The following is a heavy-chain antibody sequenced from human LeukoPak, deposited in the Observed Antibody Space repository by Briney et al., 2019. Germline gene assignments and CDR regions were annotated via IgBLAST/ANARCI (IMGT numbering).Heavy chain of an antibody. CDR3: ARETLAAAGTNWFDP. D-gene: IGHD6-13*01. V-gene: IGHV1-2*02. CDR2: INPNSGGT. CDR1: GYTFTGYY. Sequence: EASVKVSCKASGYTFTGYYMHWVRQAPGQGLEWMGWINPNSGGTNYAQKFQGRVTMTRDTSISTAYMELSRLRSDDTAVYYCARETLAAAGTNWFDPWGQGTLVTVSS. J-gene: IGHJ5*02.